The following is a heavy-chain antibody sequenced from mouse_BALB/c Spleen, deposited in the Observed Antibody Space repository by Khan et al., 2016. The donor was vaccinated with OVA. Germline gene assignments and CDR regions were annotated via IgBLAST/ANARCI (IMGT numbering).Heavy chain of an antibody. V-gene: IGHV2-6-1*01. CDR2: IWSDGST. J-gene: IGHJ4*01. D-gene: IGHD2-10*01. Sequence: VQLQESGPGLVAPSQSLSITCTISGFSLTNYGVQWVRQPPGKGLEWLVVIWSDGSTTYNSALKSRLTISKDNSKSQIFLKMNSLQTDDTAMYFCARQPYYHYNIMDYWGQGTSVTVSS. CDR3: ARQPYYHYNIMDY. CDR1: GFSLTNYG.